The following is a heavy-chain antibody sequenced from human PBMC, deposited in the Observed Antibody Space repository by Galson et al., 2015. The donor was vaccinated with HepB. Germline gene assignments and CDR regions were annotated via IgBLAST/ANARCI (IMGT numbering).Heavy chain of an antibody. CDR1: GDTLTELS. CDR3: ATDRGGGLRYCDWLWVFDY. J-gene: IGHJ4*02. D-gene: IGHD3-9*01. CDR2: FDPEDGET. Sequence: SVKVSCKVFGDTLTELSMHWVRQAPGKGLEWMGGFDPEDGETIYAQKFQGSVTLTEDKSTDTPYMELNSLTSEDTAVYDCATDRGGGLRYCDWLWVFDYWGQGTLVTVSS. V-gene: IGHV1-24*01.